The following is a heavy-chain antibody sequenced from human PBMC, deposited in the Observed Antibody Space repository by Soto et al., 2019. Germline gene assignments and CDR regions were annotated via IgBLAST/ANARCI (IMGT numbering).Heavy chain of an antibody. J-gene: IGHJ4*02. CDR2: IKQDGSEK. V-gene: IGHV3-7*03. Sequence: PGGSLRLSCAASGFTFSSYWMSWVRQAPGKGLEWVANIKQDGSEKYYVDSVKGRFTISRDNAKNSLYLQMNSLRAEDTAVYYCASDSSGRYSSSWYSDYWGQGTLVTVSS. CDR1: GFTFSSYW. D-gene: IGHD6-13*01. CDR3: ASDSSGRYSSSWYSDY.